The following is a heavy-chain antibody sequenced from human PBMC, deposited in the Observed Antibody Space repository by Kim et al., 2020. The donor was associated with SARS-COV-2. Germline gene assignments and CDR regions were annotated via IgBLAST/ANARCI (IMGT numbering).Heavy chain of an antibody. CDR3: ARLSYSSSWYSRWFDP. D-gene: IGHD6-13*01. CDR2: IDPSASYT. J-gene: IGHJ5*02. V-gene: IGHV5-10-1*01. CDR1: GYSFTSYW. Sequence: GESLKISCKGSGYSFTSYWISWVRQMPGKGLEWMGRIDPSASYTNYRPSFQGHVTISADKSISTAYLQWSSLKASDTAMYYCARLSYSSSWYSRWFDPWGQGTLVTVSS.